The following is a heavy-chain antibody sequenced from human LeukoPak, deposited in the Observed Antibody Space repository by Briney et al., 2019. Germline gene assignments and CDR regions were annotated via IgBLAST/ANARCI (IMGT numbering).Heavy chain of an antibody. CDR3: ARESAQYCSGGSCYSGAFDI. CDR1: GFTFSSYS. D-gene: IGHD2-15*01. CDR2: ISSSSSTI. J-gene: IGHJ3*02. Sequence: PGGSRRLSCAASGFTFSSYSMNWVRQAPGKGLEWVSYISSSSSTIYYADSVKGRFTISRDNAKNSLYLQMNSLRAEDTAVYYCARESAQYCSGGSCYSGAFDIWGQGTMVTVSS. V-gene: IGHV3-48*01.